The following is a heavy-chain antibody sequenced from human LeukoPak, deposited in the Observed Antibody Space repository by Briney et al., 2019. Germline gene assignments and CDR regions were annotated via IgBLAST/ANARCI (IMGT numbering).Heavy chain of an antibody. V-gene: IGHV3-48*01. CDR1: GFTFSSYS. Sequence: GGSLRLPCAASGFTFSSYSMNWVRQAPGKGLEWVSYISSSSSTIYYADSVEGRFTISRDNAKNSLYLQTNSLRAEDTAVYYCAREGVDYDFWSGYYRYYMDVWGKGTTVTVSS. D-gene: IGHD3-3*01. CDR2: ISSSSSTI. J-gene: IGHJ6*03. CDR3: AREGVDYDFWSGYYRYYMDV.